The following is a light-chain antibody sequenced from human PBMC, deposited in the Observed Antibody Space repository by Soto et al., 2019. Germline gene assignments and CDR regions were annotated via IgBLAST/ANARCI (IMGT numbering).Light chain of an antibody. CDR2: EVN. CDR3: ISYAGNHNLV. CDR1: SSDVGTYIY. V-gene: IGLV2-8*01. J-gene: IGLJ2*01. Sequence: QSALTQPPSASGSPGQSVTISCTGTSSDVGTYIYVSWYQHQPGTAPKLIIYEVNKRPSGVPDRFSGSKSGNTASLTVSGLQPEDAADYYCISYAGNHNLVFGGGTKLTVL.